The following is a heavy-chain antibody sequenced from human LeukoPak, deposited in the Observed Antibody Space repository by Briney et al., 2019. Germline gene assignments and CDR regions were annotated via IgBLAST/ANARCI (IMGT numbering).Heavy chain of an antibody. CDR2: IWYDGSNK. D-gene: IGHD6-19*01. CDR1: GFTFSSYS. J-gene: IGHJ5*02. CDR3: ARDGEQWLAYNWFDP. V-gene: IGHV3-33*08. Sequence: GGSLRLSCAASGFTFSSYSMNWVRQAPGKGLEWVAVIWYDGSNKYYADSVKGRFTISRDNSKNTLYLQMNSLRAEDTAVYYCARDGEQWLAYNWFDPWGQGTLVTVSS.